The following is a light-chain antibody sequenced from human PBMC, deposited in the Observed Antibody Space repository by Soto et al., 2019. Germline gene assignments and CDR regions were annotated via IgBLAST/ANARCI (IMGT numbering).Light chain of an antibody. CDR1: QNFGNTF. Sequence: EIVLTQSPGTLSLSPGERATLSCRASQNFGNTFLAWYQQKPGQAPRLLIYGASSRATGITDRFSGSGSETDFSLTISRLEPEDFAVYYCQQYGSSPYTFGQGTKLEIK. V-gene: IGKV3-20*01. CDR3: QQYGSSPYT. J-gene: IGKJ2*01. CDR2: GAS.